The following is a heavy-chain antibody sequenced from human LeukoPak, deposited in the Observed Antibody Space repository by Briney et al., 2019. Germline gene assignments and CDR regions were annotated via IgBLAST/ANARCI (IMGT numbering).Heavy chain of an antibody. CDR1: GFTFSSYW. D-gene: IGHD2-15*01. CDR2: IKQDGSEK. V-gene: IGHV3-7*01. J-gene: IGHJ5*02. CDR3: APSGYCSGGSCYLGFDP. Sequence: GGSLRLSCAASGFTFSSYWMSWVRQAPGKGLEWVANIKQDGSEKYYVDSVKGRFTISRDNAKNSLYLQMNSLRAEDTAVYYCAPSGYCSGGSCYLGFDPWGQGTLVTVSP.